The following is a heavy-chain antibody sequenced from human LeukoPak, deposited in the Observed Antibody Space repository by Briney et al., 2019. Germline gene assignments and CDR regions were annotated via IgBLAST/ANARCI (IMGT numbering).Heavy chain of an antibody. D-gene: IGHD3-10*01. CDR3: ARVGGSGYNWFDP. CDR1: GGSISSGDYY. CDR2: IYYSGST. J-gene: IGHJ5*02. V-gene: IGHV4-30-4*01. Sequence: SETLSLTCTVSGGSISSGDYYWSWIRQPPGKGLEWVGYIYYSGSTYYNPFLKSRVTISVDTSKNQFSLKPSSVTAADTAVYYCARVGGSGYNWFDPWGQGTLVTVSS.